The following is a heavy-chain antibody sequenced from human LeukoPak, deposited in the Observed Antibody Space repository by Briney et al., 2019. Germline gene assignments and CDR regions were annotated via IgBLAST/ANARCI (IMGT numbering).Heavy chain of an antibody. J-gene: IGHJ6*03. CDR2: INPNSGGT. CDR1: GYTFTGYY. D-gene: IGHD3-10*01. Sequence: GASVKVSCKASGYTFTGYYMHWVRQAPGQGLEWMGWINPNSGGTNYAQKFQGRVTMTRDTSISTAYMELSRLRSDDTAVYYCARGGSAPLRYYYYYMDVWGKGTTVTVSS. V-gene: IGHV1-2*02. CDR3: ARGGSAPLRYYYYYMDV.